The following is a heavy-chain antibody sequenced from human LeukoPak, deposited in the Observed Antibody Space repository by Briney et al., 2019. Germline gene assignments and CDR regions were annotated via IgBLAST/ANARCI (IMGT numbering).Heavy chain of an antibody. Sequence: GGFLRLSCAASGFTFSSYSMNWVRQAPGKGLEWVSYISSSSSTIYYADSVKGRFTISRDNAKNSLYLQMNSLRDEDTAVYYCARDRRYCSSTSCPFDYWGQGTLVTVSS. CDR2: ISSSSSTI. CDR3: ARDRRYCSSTSCPFDY. CDR1: GFTFSSYS. D-gene: IGHD2-2*01. J-gene: IGHJ4*02. V-gene: IGHV3-48*02.